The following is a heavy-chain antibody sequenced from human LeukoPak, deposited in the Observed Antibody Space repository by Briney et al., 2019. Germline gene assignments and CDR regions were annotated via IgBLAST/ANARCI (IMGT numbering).Heavy chain of an antibody. CDR3: ARHNHPRPIDY. D-gene: IGHD6-6*01. J-gene: IGHJ4*02. Sequence: SETLSLTCTVSGGSISSGGYYWSWIRLHPGKGLEWIGYIYYSGSTYYNPSLKSRVTISVDTSKNQFSLKLSSVTAADTAVYYCARHNHPRPIDYWGQGTLVTVSS. CDR1: GGSISSGGYY. CDR2: IYYSGST. V-gene: IGHV4-31*03.